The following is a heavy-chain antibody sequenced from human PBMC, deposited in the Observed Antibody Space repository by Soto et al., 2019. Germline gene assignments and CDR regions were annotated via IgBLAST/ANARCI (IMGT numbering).Heavy chain of an antibody. V-gene: IGHV1-46*03. CDR3: AIDISVRRAPDAFDI. Sequence: ASVKVSCKASGYTFTSYYMHWVRQAPGQGLEWMGIINPSGGSTSYAQKFQGRVTMTRDTSTSTVYMELSSLRSEDTAVYYCAIDISVRRAPDAFDIWGQGTMVTVS. CDR2: INPSGGST. J-gene: IGHJ3*02. CDR1: GYTFTSYY. D-gene: IGHD3-9*01.